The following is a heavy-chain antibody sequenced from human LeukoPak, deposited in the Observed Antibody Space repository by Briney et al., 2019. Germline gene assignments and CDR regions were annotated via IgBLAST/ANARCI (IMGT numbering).Heavy chain of an antibody. CDR2: ISYDGSNK. V-gene: IGHV3-30*18. Sequence: PGGSLGLSCAASGFTFSSYGMHWVRQAPGKGLEWVAVISYDGSNKYYADSVKGRFTISRDNSKNTLYLQMNSLRAEDTAVYYCAKDSVPTYYYDSSGYFDYWGQGTLVTVSS. CDR1: GFTFSSYG. CDR3: AKDSVPTYYYDSSGYFDY. J-gene: IGHJ4*02. D-gene: IGHD3-22*01.